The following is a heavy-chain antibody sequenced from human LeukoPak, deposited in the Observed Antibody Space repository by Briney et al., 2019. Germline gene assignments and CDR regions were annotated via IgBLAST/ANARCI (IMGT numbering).Heavy chain of an antibody. Sequence: ASVNVSCKASGYTFTSYGISWVRQAPGQGLEWMGIINPSGGSTSYAQKFQGRVTMTRDTSTSTVYMELSSLRSEDTAVYYCARGMAAAARDAFDIWGQGTMVTVSS. CDR3: ARGMAAAARDAFDI. J-gene: IGHJ3*02. CDR1: GYTFTSYG. D-gene: IGHD6-13*01. CDR2: INPSGGST. V-gene: IGHV1-46*01.